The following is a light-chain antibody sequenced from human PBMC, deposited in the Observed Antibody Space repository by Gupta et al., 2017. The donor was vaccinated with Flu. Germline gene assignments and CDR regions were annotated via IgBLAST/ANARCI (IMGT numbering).Light chain of an antibody. J-gene: IGLJ1*01. CDR2: RNN. Sequence: QSVLTQPPSASGPPGQGVTISCSGSSSNIGSNYVYGYQQLPGTAPKLLMHRNNQRPSGVPDRVSGSKSGTAASLAISGLRSEDEADYYCAAWDDSLSGYVFGIGTKLTVL. CDR3: AAWDDSLSGYV. CDR1: SSNIGSNY. V-gene: IGLV1-47*01.